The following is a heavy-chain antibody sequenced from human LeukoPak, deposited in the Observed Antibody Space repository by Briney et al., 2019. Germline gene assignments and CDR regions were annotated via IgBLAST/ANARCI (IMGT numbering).Heavy chain of an antibody. CDR1: GFTFSSYS. CDR3: ARDQFRY. J-gene: IGHJ4*02. V-gene: IGHV3-21*01. CDR2: ISSSSYI. Sequence: GGSLRLSCAASGFTFSSYSMNWVRQAPGKGLEWVSSISSSSYIYYADSVKGRFTISRDNAKNSLYLQMNSLRSEDTAVYYCARDQFRYWGQGTLVTVSS.